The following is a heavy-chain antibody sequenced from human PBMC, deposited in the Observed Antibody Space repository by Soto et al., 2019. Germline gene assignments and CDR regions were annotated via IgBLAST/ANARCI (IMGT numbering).Heavy chain of an antibody. V-gene: IGHV1-24*01. CDR3: AAGGTRWLHSPFDY. D-gene: IGHD1-1*01. J-gene: IGHJ4*02. CDR1: GHTLSELS. Sequence: QVQLVQSGAEVKKPGASVKVTCKVSGHTLSELSMHWVRQAPGKGLEWMGGFDPEDGETISAQEFQGSGTMTEDTSTDSTYMELSSLRSEDTAVYYCAAGGTRWLHSPFDYWGQGTLVTISS. CDR2: FDPEDGET.